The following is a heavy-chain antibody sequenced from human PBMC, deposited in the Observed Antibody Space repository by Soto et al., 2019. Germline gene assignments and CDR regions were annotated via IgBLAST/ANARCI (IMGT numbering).Heavy chain of an antibody. CDR2: IDHSVYT. J-gene: IGHJ5*02. Sequence: PAETLSLSCAVYGWSFSGYYWNWIRQPPGKGLEWIGDIDHSVYTNYNSSLKSRVTISVDTSKNQVSLRVTSVTAADTAVYYCPRVRDWFDPWGQGTMVTVSS. V-gene: IGHV4-34*01. CDR1: GWSFSGYY. D-gene: IGHD3-3*01. CDR3: PRVRDWFDP.